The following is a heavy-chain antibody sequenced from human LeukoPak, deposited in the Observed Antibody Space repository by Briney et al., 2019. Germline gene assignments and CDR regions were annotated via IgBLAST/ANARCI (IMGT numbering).Heavy chain of an antibody. D-gene: IGHD6-13*01. CDR1: GFTFNNYA. Sequence: PGGSLRLSCAASGFTFNNYAMSWVRQAPGKGLEWVSLIMSGGTTYYADSVKGRFTISRDKSKDTLHLQMNSLRAEDTAVYYCAKDLPYSGWAFEIWGLGTTVTVSS. V-gene: IGHV3-23*01. CDR2: IMSGGTT. J-gene: IGHJ3*02. CDR3: AKDLPYSGWAFEI.